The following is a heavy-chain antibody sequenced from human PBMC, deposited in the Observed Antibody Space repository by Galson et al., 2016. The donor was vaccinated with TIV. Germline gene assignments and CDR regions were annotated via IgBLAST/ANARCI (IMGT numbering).Heavy chain of an antibody. J-gene: IGHJ3*01. CDR2: IAYDGSYK. CDR1: GFTFSSYN. Sequence: SLRLSCAASGFTFSSYNMHWVRQAPGKGLEWVAVIAYDGSYKHYAGSVKGRFTVSRDNFKTTLDLQMNSLGAEDTALYYCAKEENSGYYPNDAFDFWGQGTMVTVS. D-gene: IGHD3-3*01. V-gene: IGHV3-30*18. CDR3: AKEENSGYYPNDAFDF.